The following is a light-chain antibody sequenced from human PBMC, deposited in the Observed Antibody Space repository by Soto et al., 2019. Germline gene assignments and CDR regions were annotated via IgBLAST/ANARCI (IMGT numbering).Light chain of an antibody. V-gene: IGKV3-20*01. CDR3: QQYGSSPYT. Sequence: EIVLTQSPGTLSLSPGERATLSCRARQSVSSNYLAWYQQKPGQPPRLLIYGSSNRATGIPDTFSGSTSGTDFTLTISRLDPEDFAVYYCQQYGSSPYTFGQGTKLEIK. CDR2: GSS. CDR1: QSVSSNY. J-gene: IGKJ2*01.